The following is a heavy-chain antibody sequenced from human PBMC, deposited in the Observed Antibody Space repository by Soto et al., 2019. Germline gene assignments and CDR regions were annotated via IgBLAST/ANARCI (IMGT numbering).Heavy chain of an antibody. D-gene: IGHD1-26*01. CDR2: LIPLFGTA. J-gene: IGHJ4*02. V-gene: IGHV1-69*01. Sequence: QVQLVQSGAEVKKPGSSVKVSCRASGGTFSNYAITWVRQAPGQGLEWMGGLIPLFGTANYAQKCQGRVTITADESTSTAYMELSSLRSEDTAAYYCARGRGATSDYWGQGTLVTVSS. CDR1: GGTFSNYA. CDR3: ARGRGATSDY.